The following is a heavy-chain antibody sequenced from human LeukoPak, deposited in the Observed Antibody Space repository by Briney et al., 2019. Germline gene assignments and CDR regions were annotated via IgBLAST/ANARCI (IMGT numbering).Heavy chain of an antibody. CDR3: ARPYSSSTYYYYNGMDV. V-gene: IGHV3-33*08. J-gene: IGHJ6*02. CDR1: GLTFSDYS. CDR2: IWYDGSNK. D-gene: IGHD6-6*01. Sequence: PGGSLRLSCAVSGLTFSDYSMTWVRQAPGKGLEWVAVIWYDGSNKYYADSVKGRFTISRDNSKNTLYVQMNSLRAEDTAVYYCARPYSSSTYYYYNGMDVWGQGTTVTVSS.